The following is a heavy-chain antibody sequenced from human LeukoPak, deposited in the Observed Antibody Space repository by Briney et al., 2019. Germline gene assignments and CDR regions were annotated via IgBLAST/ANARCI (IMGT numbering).Heavy chain of an antibody. Sequence: GGSLRLSCAASGFTFSSYAMHWVRQAPGKGLEWVAVISDKGINKYYADAVKGRFTISRDNSKNTLYLQMNSLRAEDTTVYYCARDKLAVAGTHFFDYWGQGTLVTVSS. V-gene: IGHV3-30*04. D-gene: IGHD6-19*01. CDR1: GFTFSSYA. CDR2: ISDKGINK. CDR3: ARDKLAVAGTHFFDY. J-gene: IGHJ4*02.